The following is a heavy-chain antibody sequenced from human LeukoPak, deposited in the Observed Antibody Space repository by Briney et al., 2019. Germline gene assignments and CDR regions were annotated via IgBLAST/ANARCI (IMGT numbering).Heavy chain of an antibody. V-gene: IGHV1-18*01. J-gene: IGHJ6*03. D-gene: IGHD5-18*01. CDR1: GYTFTSYG. Sequence: ASVKVSCKASGYTFTSYGISWVRQAPGQGLEWMGWISAYNGNTNYAQKLQGRVTMTTDTSTSTAYMELRSLRSDDTAVYYCARTVDTAIEDYMEVWGKGTTVTVSS. CDR2: ISAYNGNT. CDR3: ARTVDTAIEDYMEV.